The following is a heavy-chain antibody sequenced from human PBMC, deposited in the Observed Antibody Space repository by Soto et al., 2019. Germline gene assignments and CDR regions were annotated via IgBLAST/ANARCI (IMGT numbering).Heavy chain of an antibody. J-gene: IGHJ4*02. CDR2: LNHNSGAT. V-gene: IGHV1-8*01. CDR1: GYTFSSYD. CDR3: ATSGGGWYLY. Sequence: QVQLVQSGAEVKKPGASVKVSCKASGYTFSSYDINWVRQATGQGLEWMGWLNHNSGATGYAQKFQGRVTLTRNTSINTAYIELSSLTSDDTAVYYCATSGGGWYLYWGQGTLVTVSS. D-gene: IGHD6-19*01.